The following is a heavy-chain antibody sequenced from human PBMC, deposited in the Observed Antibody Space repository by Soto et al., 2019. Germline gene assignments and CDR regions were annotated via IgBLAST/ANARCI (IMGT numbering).Heavy chain of an antibody. D-gene: IGHD6-19*01. V-gene: IGHV6-1*01. CDR2: TYYRSKWFN. CDR1: GDSVSRDTGA. CDR3: SRDRAEAGTYYYGMDV. J-gene: IGHJ6*02. Sequence: PSQTLSLTCAISGDSVSRDTGAWNWIRQSPSRGLEWLGRTYYRSKWFNDYALSVKSRMTINPDTSKNQFSLQLNSVTPEDTAVYYCSRDRAEAGTYYYGMDVWGQGTKVTVS.